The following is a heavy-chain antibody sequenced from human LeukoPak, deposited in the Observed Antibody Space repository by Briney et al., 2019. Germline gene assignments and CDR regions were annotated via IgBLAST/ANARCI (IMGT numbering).Heavy chain of an antibody. CDR1: GGSISSYY. CDR2: IYYSGST. D-gene: IGHD7-27*01. V-gene: IGHV4-39*01. Sequence: PSETLSLSRTVSGGSISSYYWGWIRQPPGKGLEWIGSIYYSGSTYYNPSLKSRVTISVDTSKNQFSLKLSSVTAADTAVYYCARQNWDYLPSIFDYWGQGTLVTVSS. J-gene: IGHJ4*02. CDR3: ARQNWDYLPSIFDY.